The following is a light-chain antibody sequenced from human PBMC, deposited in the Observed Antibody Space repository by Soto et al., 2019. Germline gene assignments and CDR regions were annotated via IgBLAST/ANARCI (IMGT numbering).Light chain of an antibody. CDR2: RNS. Sequence: QSVLTQPPSASGAPGLRVPISCSGTSSNLGTNSVTWYQHLPGTAPKVLIYRNSQRPSGVPDRFSGSKSGTSASLAISGLQSEDEADYYCAAWDDSLNGAVFGGGTKVTVL. V-gene: IGLV1-44*01. CDR3: AAWDDSLNGAV. CDR1: SSNLGTNS. J-gene: IGLJ2*01.